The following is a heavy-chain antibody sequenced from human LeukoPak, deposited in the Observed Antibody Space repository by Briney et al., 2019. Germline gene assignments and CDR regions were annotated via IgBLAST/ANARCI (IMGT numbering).Heavy chain of an antibody. Sequence: GGSLRLSCAASGFTFSSHSMNWVRQAPGKGLQWVSSISSSSIYIYYADSVKGRFTISRDNAKSSLYLQMNSLRGEDTAVYYCARGDGATPPDVFDIWGQGTMVTVPS. J-gene: IGHJ3*02. D-gene: IGHD3-10*01. CDR1: GFTFSSHS. CDR3: ARGDGATPPDVFDI. V-gene: IGHV3-21*01. CDR2: ISSSSIYI.